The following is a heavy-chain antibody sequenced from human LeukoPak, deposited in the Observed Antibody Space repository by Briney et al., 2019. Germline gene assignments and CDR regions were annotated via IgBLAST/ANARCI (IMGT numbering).Heavy chain of an antibody. J-gene: IGHJ6*03. CDR1: GYTFTSYG. CDR3: AREGYSSSYYYMDV. V-gene: IGHV1-8*03. D-gene: IGHD6-6*01. CDR2: MNPNSGNT. Sequence: GASVKVSCKASGYTFTSYGINWVRQATGQGLEWMGWMNPNSGNTGYAQKFQGRVTITRNTSISTAYMELSSLRSEDTAVYYCAREGYSSSYYYMDVWGKGTTVTVSS.